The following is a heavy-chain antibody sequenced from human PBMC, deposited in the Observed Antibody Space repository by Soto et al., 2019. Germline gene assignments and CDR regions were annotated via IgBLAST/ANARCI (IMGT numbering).Heavy chain of an antibody. Sequence: QVQLVQSGAEVKKPGASVKVSCKASGYTFTSYGISWVRQAPGQGLEWMGWISAYNGNTNYAQKLQGRVTMTTDTSTSTAYMELRSLRSDDTAVYYCARELLPSMVRGVTPDAFDIWGQGTMVTVSS. CDR2: ISAYNGNT. D-gene: IGHD3-10*01. J-gene: IGHJ3*02. CDR1: GYTFTSYG. CDR3: ARELLPSMVRGVTPDAFDI. V-gene: IGHV1-18*01.